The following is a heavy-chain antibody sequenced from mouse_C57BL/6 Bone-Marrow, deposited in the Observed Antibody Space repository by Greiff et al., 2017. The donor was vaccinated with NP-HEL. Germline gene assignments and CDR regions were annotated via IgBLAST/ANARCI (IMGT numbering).Heavy chain of an antibody. V-gene: IGHV1-19*01. CDR1: GYTFTDYY. Sequence: EVQLQESGPVLVKPGASVKMSCKASGYTFTDYYMNWVKQSHGKSLEWIGVINPYNGGTSYNQKFKGKATLTVDKSSSTAYMELNSLTSEDSAVYYCASSVTGTIDPYWYFDVWGTGTTVTVSS. J-gene: IGHJ1*03. CDR2: INPYNGGT. CDR3: ASSVTGTIDPYWYFDV. D-gene: IGHD4-1*01.